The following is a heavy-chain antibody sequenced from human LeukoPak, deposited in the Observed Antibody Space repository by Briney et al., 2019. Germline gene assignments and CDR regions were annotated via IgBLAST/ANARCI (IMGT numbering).Heavy chain of an antibody. V-gene: IGHV5-51*01. CDR1: GYSSTSYW. D-gene: IGHD3-22*01. Sequence: GESLKISCKGSGYSSTSYWIGWVRQMPGKGLEWMGIIYPGDSDTRYSPSFQGQVTISADKSISTAYLQWSSLKASDTAMYYCARLPITMIVVVGQGAFDIWGQGTMVTVSS. CDR2: IYPGDSDT. J-gene: IGHJ3*02. CDR3: ARLPITMIVVVGQGAFDI.